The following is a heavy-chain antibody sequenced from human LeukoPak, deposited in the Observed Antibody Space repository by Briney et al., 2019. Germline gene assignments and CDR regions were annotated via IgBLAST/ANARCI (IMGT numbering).Heavy chain of an antibody. Sequence: ASVKVSCKVSGYTLTELSMHWVRQAPGKGLEWMGGFDPEDGETIYAQKFQGRVTMTEDTSTDTAYTELSSLRSEDTAVYYCATDRLNYYDSSGYIKNFDYWGQGTLVTVSS. D-gene: IGHD3-22*01. CDR2: FDPEDGET. CDR3: ATDRLNYYDSSGYIKNFDY. CDR1: GYTLTELS. J-gene: IGHJ4*02. V-gene: IGHV1-24*01.